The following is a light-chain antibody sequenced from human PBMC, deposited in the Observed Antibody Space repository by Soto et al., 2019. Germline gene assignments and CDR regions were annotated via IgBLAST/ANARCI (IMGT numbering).Light chain of an antibody. J-gene: IGLJ2*01. CDR2: DTY. V-gene: IGLV7-46*01. CDR3: LLSYAAAGV. CDR1: TGAVTSGHY. Sequence: QAVVTQEPSLTVSPGGTVTLTCGSSTGAVTSGHYPYWFQQKPGQAPRTLIYDTYNKHSWTPARFSGSLLGGKAALTLSGAQPEDEAEYYCLLSYAAAGVFGGGTKLTV.